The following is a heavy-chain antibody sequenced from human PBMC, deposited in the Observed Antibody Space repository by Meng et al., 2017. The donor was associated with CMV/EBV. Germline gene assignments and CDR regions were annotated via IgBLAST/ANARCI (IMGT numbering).Heavy chain of an antibody. CDR3: ARASVNIGYCSSTGCYLSYYYGMDV. CDR2: INHSGST. V-gene: IGHV4-34*01. D-gene: IGHD2-2*01. CDR1: GGSFSGYY. J-gene: IGHJ6*02. Sequence: SETLSLTFAVHGGSFSGYYWSWIRQPPGKGLEWFGEINHSGSTNYNPSLKSRVTISVDTSKNQFSLKLSSVTAADTAVYYCARASVNIGYCSSTGCYLSYYYGMDVWGQGTTVTVSS.